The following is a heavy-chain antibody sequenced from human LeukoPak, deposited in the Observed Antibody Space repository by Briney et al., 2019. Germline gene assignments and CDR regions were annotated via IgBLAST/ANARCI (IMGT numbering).Heavy chain of an antibody. CDR2: IYYSGST. Sequence: SETLSLTCTVSGGSISSYYWSWIRQPPGKGLEWIGYIYYSGSTNYNPSLKSRVTISVDTSKNQFSLKLSSVTAAETAVYYCARLNYYEPPHNWFDPWGQGTLVTVSA. D-gene: IGHD3-3*01. V-gene: IGHV4-59*01. CDR3: ARLNYYEPPHNWFDP. J-gene: IGHJ5*02. CDR1: GGSISSYY.